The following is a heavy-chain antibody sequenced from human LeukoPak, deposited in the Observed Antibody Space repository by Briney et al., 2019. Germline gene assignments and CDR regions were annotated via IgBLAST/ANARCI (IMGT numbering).Heavy chain of an antibody. J-gene: IGHJ4*02. CDR1: GFTFSDYY. Sequence: PGGSLRLSCAASGFTFSDYYMSWIRQAPGNGLEWVSYISSSGSTIYYADSVKGRFTISRDNAKNSLYLQMNSLRAEDTAVYYCAKGPRTLPHPFDYWGQGTLVTVSS. CDR3: AKGPRTLPHPFDY. V-gene: IGHV3-11*01. D-gene: IGHD1-14*01. CDR2: ISSSGSTI.